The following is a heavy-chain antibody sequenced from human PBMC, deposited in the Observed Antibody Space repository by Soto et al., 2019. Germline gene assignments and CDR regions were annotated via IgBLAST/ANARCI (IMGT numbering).Heavy chain of an antibody. CDR3: ARNGGGTIAVALDYYYGMDV. CDR1: GYTFTGYY. J-gene: IGHJ6*02. CDR2: INPNSGGT. D-gene: IGHD6-19*01. V-gene: IGHV1-2*04. Sequence: ASVKVSCKASGYTFTGYYMHWVRQAPGQGLEWMGWINPNSGGTNYAQKFQGWVTMTRDTAISTAYMELSRLRSDDTAVYYCARNGGGTIAVALDYYYGMDVWGQGTTVTVSS.